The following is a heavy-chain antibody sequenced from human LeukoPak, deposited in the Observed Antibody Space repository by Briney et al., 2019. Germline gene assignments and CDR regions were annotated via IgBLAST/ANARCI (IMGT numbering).Heavy chain of an antibody. D-gene: IGHD1-26*01. Sequence: SQTLSLTCAPSGDSVSSYNVAWHWIRQSPSRGLEWLGRTYYRSKWVFDYAVSVRGRITINADTSKNQFSLQLNSVTPEDTAVYYCARAIRVGWFDPWGQGTLVAVSS. CDR3: ARAIRVGWFDP. J-gene: IGHJ5*02. CDR1: GDSVSSYNVA. V-gene: IGHV6-1*01. CDR2: TYYRSKWVF.